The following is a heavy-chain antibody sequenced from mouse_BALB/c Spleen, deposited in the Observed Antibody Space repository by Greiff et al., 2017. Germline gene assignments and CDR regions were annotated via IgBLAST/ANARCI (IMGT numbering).Heavy chain of an antibody. CDR1: GFHIKDTY. CDR3: ATEYGSSLWYFDV. Sequence: EVQLQQSGAELVKPGASVKLSCTASGFHIKDTYMHWVKQRPEQGLEWIGRIDPANGNTKYDPKFQGKATITADTSSNTAYLQLSSLTSEDTAVYYCATEYGSSLWYFDVWGAGTTVTVSS. D-gene: IGHD1-1*01. J-gene: IGHJ1*01. V-gene: IGHV14-3*02. CDR2: IDPANGNT.